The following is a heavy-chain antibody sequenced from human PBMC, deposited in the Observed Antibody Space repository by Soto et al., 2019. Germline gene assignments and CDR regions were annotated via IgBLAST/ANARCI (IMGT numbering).Heavy chain of an antibody. Sequence: QVQLVQSGAEVKKPGASVKVSCKASGYTFTGYYMHWVRQAPGQGLEWMGWINPNSGGTNYAQKFQGCVTMTRDTSISTAYMELSRLRSDDTAVYYCARXXPYXYXSSGYRFDYWGQGTLVTVSS. V-gene: IGHV1-2*04. CDR3: ARXXPYXYXSSGYRFDY. CDR1: GYTFTGYY. CDR2: INPNSGGT. D-gene: IGHD3-22*01. J-gene: IGHJ4*02.